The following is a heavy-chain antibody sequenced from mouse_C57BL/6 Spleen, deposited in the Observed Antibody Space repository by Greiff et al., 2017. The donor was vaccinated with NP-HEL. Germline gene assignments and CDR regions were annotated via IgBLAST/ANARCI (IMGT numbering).Heavy chain of an antibody. D-gene: IGHD2-4*01. CDR1: GYTFTSYW. Sequence: QVQLQHPGAELVKPGASVKLSCKASGYTFTSYWMHWVKQRPGQGLEWIGMIHPNSGSTNYNEKFKSKATLTVDKSSSTAYMQLSSLTSEDSAVYYCGSYYDYDYAMDYWGQGTSVTVSS. J-gene: IGHJ4*01. CDR3: GSYYDYDYAMDY. CDR2: IHPNSGST. V-gene: IGHV1-64*01.